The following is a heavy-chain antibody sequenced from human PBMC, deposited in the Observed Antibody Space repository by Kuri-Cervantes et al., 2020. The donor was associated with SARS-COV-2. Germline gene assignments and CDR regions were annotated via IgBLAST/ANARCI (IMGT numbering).Heavy chain of an antibody. V-gene: IGHV1-18*04. J-gene: IGHJ5*02. CDR1: GYTFTSYY. CDR2: ISAYNGNT. D-gene: IGHD1-7*01. Sequence: ASVKDSCKASGYTFTSYYMHWVRQAPGQGLEWMGWISAYNGNTNYAQKLQGRVTMTTDTSTSTAYMELRSLRSDDTAVYYCARTNYDVQDWFDPWGQGTLVTVSS. CDR3: ARTNYDVQDWFDP.